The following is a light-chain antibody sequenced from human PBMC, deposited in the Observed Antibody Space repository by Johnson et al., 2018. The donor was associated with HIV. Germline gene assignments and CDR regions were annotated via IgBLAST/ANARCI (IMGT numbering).Light chain of an antibody. J-gene: IGLJ1*01. Sequence: QSVLTQPPSVSAAPGQKVTISCSGSSSNIGNNYVSWYQQLPGTAPKLLIYDNNKRPSGIPDRFSASKSCTSATLGITGLQTEDEADYYCGTWDSSLSVYVFGTGTKVTVL. CDR2: DNN. V-gene: IGLV1-51*01. CDR1: SSNIGNNY. CDR3: GTWDSSLSVYV.